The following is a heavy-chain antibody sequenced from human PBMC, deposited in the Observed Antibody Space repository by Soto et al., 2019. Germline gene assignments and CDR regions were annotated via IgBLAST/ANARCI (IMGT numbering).Heavy chain of an antibody. CDR1: GYAFSTYG. CDR3: ARSSGTSYIWFDP. J-gene: IGHJ5*02. V-gene: IGHV1-18*01. D-gene: IGHD1-26*01. Sequence: QVQLVQSATEVKKPGASVKVSCKASGYAFSTYGISWVRQAPGQGLEWMGWISAYNGNTNYAQKLKDRVTMTTDTSTSTAYMELRSLRSDDTAVYYCARSSGTSYIWFDPWGQGTLVTVSS. CDR2: ISAYNGNT.